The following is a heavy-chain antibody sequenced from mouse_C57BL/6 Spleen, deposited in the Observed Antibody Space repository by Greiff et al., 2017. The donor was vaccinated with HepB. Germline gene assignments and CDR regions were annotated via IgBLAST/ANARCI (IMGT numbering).Heavy chain of an antibody. CDR3: ARKEGLSTGGNPWFAY. CDR2: IHPNSGST. V-gene: IGHV1-64*01. CDR1: GYTFTSYW. J-gene: IGHJ3*01. Sequence: QVQLQQPGAELVKPGASVKLSCKASGYTFTSYWMHWVKQRPGQGLEWIGMIHPNSGSTNYNEKFKSKATLTVDKSSSTAYMQLSSLTSEDSAVYYCARKEGLSTGGNPWFAYWGQGTLVTVSA. D-gene: IGHD1-1*02.